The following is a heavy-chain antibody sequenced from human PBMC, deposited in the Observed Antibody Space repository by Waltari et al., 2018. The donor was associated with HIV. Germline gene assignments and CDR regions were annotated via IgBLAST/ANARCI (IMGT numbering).Heavy chain of an antibody. D-gene: IGHD3-10*01. CDR2: IHYDGTT. CDR3: SIHVLLWLWEADFYFHGMDV. V-gene: IGHV4-39*01. Sequence: QLHLQESGPRLVKASETLSLTYTVSGGSISGSSYYWGWIRQPPGRGLEWIGAIHYDGTTCYNPSLESRVTISVDRSRNQFSLEVASVSAADSVLYYCSIHVLLWLWEADFYFHGMDVWGLGTTVIFSS. CDR1: GGSISGSSYY. J-gene: IGHJ6*02.